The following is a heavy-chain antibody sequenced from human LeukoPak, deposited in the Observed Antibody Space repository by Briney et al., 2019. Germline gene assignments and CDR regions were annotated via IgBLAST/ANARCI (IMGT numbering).Heavy chain of an antibody. CDR2: ISYDGSNK. D-gene: IGHD6-13*01. CDR1: GFTFSSYG. CDR3: AKDSRDSSSWYPHDY. V-gene: IGHV3-30*18. J-gene: IGHJ4*02. Sequence: GGSLRLSCAASGFTFSSYGMHWVRQAPGKGLEWVAVISYDGSNKYYADSVKGRFTISRDNSKNTLYLQMNSLRAEDTAVYYCAKDSRDSSSWYPHDYWGQGTLVTVSS.